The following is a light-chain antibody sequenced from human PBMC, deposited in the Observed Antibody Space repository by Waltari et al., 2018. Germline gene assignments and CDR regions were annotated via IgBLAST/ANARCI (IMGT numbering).Light chain of an antibody. CDR3: QQYYTTPRT. CDR2: WAS. V-gene: IGKV4-1*01. CDR1: QSVLFSSHNKNY. Sequence: DIVMTQSPDSLAVSLGERATINCKSSQSVLFSSHNKNYLAWYQQKPGQPPKLLIYWASTREPGVPDRFSGSGSGTDFTLTINSLQAEDVAVYYCQQYYTTPRTFGQGTKVEIK. J-gene: IGKJ1*01.